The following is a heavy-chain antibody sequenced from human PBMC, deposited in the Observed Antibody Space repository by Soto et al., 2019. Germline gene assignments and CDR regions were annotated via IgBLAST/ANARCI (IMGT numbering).Heavy chain of an antibody. CDR1: GFTFSSYG. J-gene: IGHJ6*02. D-gene: IGHD4-17*01. V-gene: IGHV3-30*18. CDR3: AKDLVSYGDHVAPLDPMDV. CDR2: ISYDGSNK. Sequence: QVQLVESGGGVVQPGRALRRSCAVSGFTFSSYGMHWVRQAPDKGLEWVAVISYDGSNKYYADSVKGRFTISRDNSKNTLYLQMNSLRTEDTGVYYCAKDLVSYGDHVAPLDPMDVWGQGTTVTVSS.